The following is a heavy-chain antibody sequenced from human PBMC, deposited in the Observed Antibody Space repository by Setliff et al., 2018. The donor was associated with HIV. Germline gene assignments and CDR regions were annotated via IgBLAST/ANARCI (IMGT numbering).Heavy chain of an antibody. Sequence: SETLSLTCTVSGGSIISHGWSWIRQPPGKGLAWVAYISHSGTTKYNPSLASRVTISIDKSKDQLSLTLSSVTAADTALYYCARAPSTSSGWTQYYFDYWGQGALVTVSS. D-gene: IGHD6-19*01. CDR3: ARAPSTSSGWTQYYFDY. CDR2: ISHSGTT. CDR1: GGSIISHG. J-gene: IGHJ4*02. V-gene: IGHV4-59*08.